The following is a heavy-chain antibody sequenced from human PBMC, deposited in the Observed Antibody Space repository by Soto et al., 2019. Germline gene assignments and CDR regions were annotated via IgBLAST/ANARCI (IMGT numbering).Heavy chain of an antibody. CDR3: ARDPDSSGHYPDY. J-gene: IGHJ4*02. D-gene: IGHD3-22*01. V-gene: IGHV3-33*01. CDR2: IWYDGSNK. CDR1: GFTFSGYG. Sequence: GGSLRLSCAASGFTFSGYGMHWVRQAPGKGLEWVAVIWYDGSNKYYADSVKGRFTISRDNSKNTLYLQMNSLRAEDTAVYYCARDPDSSGHYPDYWGQGTLVTVSS.